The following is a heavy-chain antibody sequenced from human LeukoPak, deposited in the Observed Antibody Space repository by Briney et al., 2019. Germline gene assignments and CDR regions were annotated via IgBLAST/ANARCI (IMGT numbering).Heavy chain of an antibody. Sequence: VASVKVSCKASGYTFTGYYMHWVRQAPGQGLEWMGWINPNSGGTNYAQKFQGRVTMTRVTSISTAYMELSRLRSDDTAVYYCARGDPRKFSPRGYSYYYYMDVWGKGTTVTVSS. CDR3: ARGDPRKFSPRGYSYYYYMDV. V-gene: IGHV1-2*02. J-gene: IGHJ6*03. D-gene: IGHD2-2*02. CDR2: INPNSGGT. CDR1: GYTFTGYY.